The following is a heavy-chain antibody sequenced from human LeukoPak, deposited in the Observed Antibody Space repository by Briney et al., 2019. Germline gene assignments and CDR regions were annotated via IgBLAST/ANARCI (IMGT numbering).Heavy chain of an antibody. Sequence: GGSLRLSCAASGFTVSSNYMSWVRQAPGKGLEWVSVIYSGGSTYYADSVKGRFTISRDNSKNTLYLQMNSQRAEDTAVYYCARDRVSWFDPWGQGTLVTVSS. CDR3: ARDRVSWFDP. J-gene: IGHJ5*02. CDR1: GFTVSSNY. D-gene: IGHD3-3*01. V-gene: IGHV3-66*02. CDR2: IYSGGST.